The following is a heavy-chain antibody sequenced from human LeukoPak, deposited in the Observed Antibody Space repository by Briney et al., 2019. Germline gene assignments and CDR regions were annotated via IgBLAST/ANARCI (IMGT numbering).Heavy chain of an antibody. CDR2: INHNGNVN. Sequence: GGSLRLSCAASGFTFSAFAIHWARQAPGKGLEWVASINHNGNVNYYVDSVKGRFTISRDNAKSSLYLQMSNLRAEDTAVYFCARGGGLDVWGQGATVTVSS. D-gene: IGHD3-16*01. V-gene: IGHV3-7*03. CDR1: GFTFSAFA. J-gene: IGHJ6*02. CDR3: ARGGGLDV.